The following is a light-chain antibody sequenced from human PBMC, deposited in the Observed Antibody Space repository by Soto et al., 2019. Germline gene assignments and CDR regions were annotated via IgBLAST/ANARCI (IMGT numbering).Light chain of an antibody. CDR3: QQYNNWPRGT. Sequence: IMMTQSAASLSVSPGGGATLSCRASQSVSNNLAWYQQKPGQAPRLLIYGASTRATGIPARFSGSGSGTDFTLTISSLQSEDFAVYYCQQYNNWPRGTLGQGTKVDIK. V-gene: IGKV3-15*01. CDR1: QSVSNN. J-gene: IGKJ1*01. CDR2: GAS.